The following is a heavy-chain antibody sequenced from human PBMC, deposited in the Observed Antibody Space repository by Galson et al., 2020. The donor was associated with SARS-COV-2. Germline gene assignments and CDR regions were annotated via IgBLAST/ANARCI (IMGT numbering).Heavy chain of an antibody. D-gene: IGHD6-13*01. V-gene: IGHV3-30*03. CDR2: ISYDGSNK. CDR3: ARDPTFYSSSWYLIRPNDAFDI. Sequence: GESLKISCAASGFTFSSYGMHWVRQAPGKGLEWVAVISYDGSNKYYADSVKGRFTISRDNSKNTLYLQMNSLRAEDTAVYYCARDPTFYSSSWYLIRPNDAFDIWGQGTMVTVSS. J-gene: IGHJ3*02. CDR1: GFTFSSYG.